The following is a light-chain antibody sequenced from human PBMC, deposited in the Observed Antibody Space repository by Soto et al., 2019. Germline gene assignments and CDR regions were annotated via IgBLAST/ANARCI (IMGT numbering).Light chain of an antibody. CDR1: QGISSW. J-gene: IGKJ3*01. V-gene: IGKV1-12*01. CDR2: AAS. CDR3: QQANSFPFT. Sequence: DIQMTQSPSLGDRVTITCRASQGISSWLAWYQQKPGKAPKLLIYAASSLQSGVPSRFSGSGSGTDFTLTISSLQPEDFATYYCQQANSFPFTFGPGTKVDIK.